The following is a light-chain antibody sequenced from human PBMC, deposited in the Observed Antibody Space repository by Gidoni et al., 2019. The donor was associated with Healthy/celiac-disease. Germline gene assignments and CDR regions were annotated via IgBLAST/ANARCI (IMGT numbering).Light chain of an antibody. CDR3: QQSYSTPPAT. Sequence: DIQMTQSPSSLSASVGDRVTITCRASQSISSYLNCYQQKPGKAPKLLIYAASSLQSGVPSRFSGSGSGTDFTLTISSLQPEDFATYYCQQSYSTPPATFGQGTKLEIK. CDR1: QSISSY. CDR2: AAS. J-gene: IGKJ2*01. V-gene: IGKV1-39*01.